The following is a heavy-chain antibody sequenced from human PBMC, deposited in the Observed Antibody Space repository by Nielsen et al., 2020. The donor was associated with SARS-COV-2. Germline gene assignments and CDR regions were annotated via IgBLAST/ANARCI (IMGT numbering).Heavy chain of an antibody. J-gene: IGHJ6*02. CDR2: ISSSSSDI. Sequence: GESLKISCAASGFTFNSYAMSWVRQAPGKGLEWVSSISSSSSDIYHADSVKGRFTISRDNAKNSLYLQMNSLRAEDTAVYYCARGGLMVRGADGMDVWGQGTTVTVSS. CDR3: ARGGLMVRGADGMDV. D-gene: IGHD3-10*01. V-gene: IGHV3-21*01. CDR1: GFTFNSYA.